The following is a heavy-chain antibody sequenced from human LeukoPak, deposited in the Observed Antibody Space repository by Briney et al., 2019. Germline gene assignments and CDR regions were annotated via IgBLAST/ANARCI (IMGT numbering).Heavy chain of an antibody. V-gene: IGHV7-4-1*02. CDR1: GYTFTSYG. Sequence: GASVKVSCKASGYTFTSYGISWVRQAPGQGLEWLGWINTNTGNPTYAQGFTGRFVFSLDTSVSTAYLQISNLKAEDTAVYYCARDAPGKYFVWFDPWGQGTMVTVSS. J-gene: IGHJ5*02. D-gene: IGHD1-14*01. CDR3: ARDAPGKYFVWFDP. CDR2: INTNTGNP.